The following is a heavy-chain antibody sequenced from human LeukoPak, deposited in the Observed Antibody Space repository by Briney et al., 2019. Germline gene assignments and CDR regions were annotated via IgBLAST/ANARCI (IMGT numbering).Heavy chain of an antibody. CDR3: ASVRLRYFDWLLQ. CDR1: GFTVSGNY. J-gene: IGHJ4*02. Sequence: GGSLRLSCAASGFTVSGNYMSWVRQAPGKGLVWVSRINSDGSSTSYADSVKGRFTTSRDNAKNTLYLQMNSLRAEDTAVYYCASVRLRYFDWLLQWGQGTLVTVSS. V-gene: IGHV3-74*01. D-gene: IGHD3-9*01. CDR2: INSDGSST.